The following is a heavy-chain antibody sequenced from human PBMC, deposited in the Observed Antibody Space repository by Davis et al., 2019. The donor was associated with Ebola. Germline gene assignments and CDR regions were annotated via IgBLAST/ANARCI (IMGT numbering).Heavy chain of an antibody. J-gene: IGHJ5*02. D-gene: IGHD2-2*01. CDR3: AKGLYCSSSTCHEGGWFGP. CDR2: SSGSGGTT. Sequence: PGGSLRLSCAASGFTFSSFAMSWVRQAPGKGLEWVSASSGSGGTTYYSDSVKGRFTISRDNSKNTLYLQMDSLRAEDTAVYYCAKGLYCSSSTCHEGGWFGPWGQGTLVTVSS. V-gene: IGHV3-23*01. CDR1: GFTFSSFA.